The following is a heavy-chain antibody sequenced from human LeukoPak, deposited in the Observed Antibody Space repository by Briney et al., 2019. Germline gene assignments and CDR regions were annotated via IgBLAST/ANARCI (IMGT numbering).Heavy chain of an antibody. D-gene: IGHD3-10*01. V-gene: IGHV4-39*01. J-gene: IGHJ5*02. Sequence: SETLSLTCTVSGGSISSNSYYWGWIRQPPGKGLEWIGSIYYSGSTYYNPSLKSRVTISVDTSKNRFSLKLSSVTAADTAVYYCARGTYYYGSGSYRTRPNWFDPWGQGTLVTVSS. CDR3: ARGTYYYGSGSYRTRPNWFDP. CDR2: IYYSGST. CDR1: GGSISSNSYY.